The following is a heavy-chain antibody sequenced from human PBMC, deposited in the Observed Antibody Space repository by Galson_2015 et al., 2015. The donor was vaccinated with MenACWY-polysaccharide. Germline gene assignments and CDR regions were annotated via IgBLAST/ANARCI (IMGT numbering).Heavy chain of an antibody. D-gene: IGHD5-12*01. CDR2: IYPGESDT. Sequence: QSGAEVKKPGESLKISCKGSGYSFTTHWIGWVRQMPGKGLEWMGIIYPGESDTRYSPSFQGQVTISADRSISTAYLQWSSLRASYTAMYYCARGRYSGTDSPYYFQYWGQGTLVTVSS. CDR3: ARGRYSGTDSPYYFQY. V-gene: IGHV5-51*01. CDR1: GYSFTTHW. J-gene: IGHJ4*02.